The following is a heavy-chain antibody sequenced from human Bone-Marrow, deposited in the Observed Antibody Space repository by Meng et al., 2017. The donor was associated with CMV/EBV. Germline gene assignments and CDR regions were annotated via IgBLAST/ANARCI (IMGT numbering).Heavy chain of an antibody. V-gene: IGHV3-15*01. Sequence: GESLKISCAASGFTFSNAWMSWVRQAPGKGLEWVGRIKSKTDGGTTDYAAPVKGRFTISRDDSKNTLYLQMNSLKTEDTAVYYCTTERSAAEYNWFDPLGQGTLVTVSA. CDR3: TTERSAAEYNWFDP. CDR1: GFTFSNAW. J-gene: IGHJ5*02. D-gene: IGHD6-13*01. CDR2: IKSKTDGGTT.